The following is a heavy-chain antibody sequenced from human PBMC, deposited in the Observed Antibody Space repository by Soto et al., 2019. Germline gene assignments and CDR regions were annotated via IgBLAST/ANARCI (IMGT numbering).Heavy chain of an antibody. D-gene: IGHD6-13*01. CDR1: GYSFTSYW. Sequence: LGESLKISCKGSGYSFTSYWISWVRQMPGKGLEWMGRIDPSDSYTNYSQSFQGHVTISADKSISTAYLQWSSLKASDTAMYYCARSHLSIAAASYDYWGQGTLVTVSS. CDR3: ARSHLSIAAASYDY. V-gene: IGHV5-10-1*01. J-gene: IGHJ4*02. CDR2: IDPSDSYT.